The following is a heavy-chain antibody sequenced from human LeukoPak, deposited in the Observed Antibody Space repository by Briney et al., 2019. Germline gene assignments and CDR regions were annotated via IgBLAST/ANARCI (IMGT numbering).Heavy chain of an antibody. J-gene: IGHJ3*02. V-gene: IGHV3-49*04. CDR2: IGSRGYGGTT. CDR1: GFTFADYT. D-gene: IGHD3-10*01. CDR3: ARATLGEADYYASDSYYAFDI. Sequence: GGSLRLSCAGSGFTFADYTVAWVRQAPGKGLDCVAFIGSRGYGGTTDYAASVKGRFTISRDDSKSVAYLHMNSLKTEDTAVYYCARATLGEADYYASDSYYAFDIWGDGTMVTVSS.